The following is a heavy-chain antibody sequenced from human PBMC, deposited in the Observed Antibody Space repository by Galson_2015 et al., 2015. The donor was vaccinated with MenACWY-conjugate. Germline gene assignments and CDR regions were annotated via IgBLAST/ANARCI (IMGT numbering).Heavy chain of an antibody. CDR3: AKFKYSTSWSISPVMDA. Sequence: SLRLSCAASGITFSSNAMNWVRQAPGKGLEWVSGIGTGGGTYYADSVRGRLTISRDKSKSMVYLQMNSLRAEDTATNYCAKFKYSTSWSISPVMDASGQGTTVTVSS. CDR2: IGTGGGT. V-gene: IGHV3-23*01. J-gene: IGHJ6*02. D-gene: IGHD6-13*01. CDR1: GITFSSNA.